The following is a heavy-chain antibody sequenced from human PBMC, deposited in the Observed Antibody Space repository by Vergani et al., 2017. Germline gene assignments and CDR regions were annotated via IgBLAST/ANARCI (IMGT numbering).Heavy chain of an antibody. J-gene: IGHJ3*02. CDR1: GYTFTDYY. CDR3: ATEPVTYYYDSSGYDYAFDI. CDR2: VDPEDGET. V-gene: IGHV1-69-2*01. D-gene: IGHD3-22*01. Sequence: EVQLVQSGAEVKKPGATVKISCKVSGYTFTDYYMHWVQQAPGKGLEWMGLVDPEDGETIYAQKFQGRVTMTEDTSTDTAYMELSSLRSEDTAVYYCATEPVTYYYDSSGYDYAFDIWGQGTMVTVSS.